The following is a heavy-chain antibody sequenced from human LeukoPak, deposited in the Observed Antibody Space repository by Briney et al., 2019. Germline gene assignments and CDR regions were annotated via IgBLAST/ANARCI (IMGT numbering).Heavy chain of an antibody. CDR2: IYTSGST. Sequence: SETLSLTCTVSGDSSSSGIYYWSWIRQPAGKGLEWIGRIYTSGSTNYNPSLKSRVTISVDTSKNQFSLNLGSVTAADTAVYYCARGVATINFEYWGQGTLVTVSS. D-gene: IGHD5-12*01. J-gene: IGHJ4*02. V-gene: IGHV4-61*02. CDR3: ARGVATINFEY. CDR1: GDSSSSGIYY.